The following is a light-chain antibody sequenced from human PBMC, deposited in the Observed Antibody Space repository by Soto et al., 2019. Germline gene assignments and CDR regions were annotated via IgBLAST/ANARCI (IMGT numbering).Light chain of an antibody. J-gene: IGKJ1*01. CDR3: HKYNSAPT. Sequence: DIQMTQSPSSLSASVGDRVTITCRASQGISNFLAWYQQKPGKVPKLLIYAASTLQSGVPSRFSGSGSRTDFALISSSLQPEYAATYYCHKYNSAPTFGQGTKVEIK. V-gene: IGKV1-27*01. CDR2: AAS. CDR1: QGISNF.